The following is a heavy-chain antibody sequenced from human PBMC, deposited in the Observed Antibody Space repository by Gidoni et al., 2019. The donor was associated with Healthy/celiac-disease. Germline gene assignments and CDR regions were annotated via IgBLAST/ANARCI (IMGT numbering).Heavy chain of an antibody. CDR3: ARGPIVVVVAATPDDAFDI. D-gene: IGHD2-15*01. CDR1: GYTFTGYY. CDR2: INPNSGGT. V-gene: IGHV1-2*02. Sequence: QVQLVQSGAEVKKPGASVKVSCKASGYTFTGYYMHWVRQAPGQGLEWMGWINPNSGGTNYAQKFQGRVTMTRDTSISTAYMELSRLRSDDTAVYYCARGPIVVVVAATPDDAFDIWGQGTMVTVSS. J-gene: IGHJ3*02.